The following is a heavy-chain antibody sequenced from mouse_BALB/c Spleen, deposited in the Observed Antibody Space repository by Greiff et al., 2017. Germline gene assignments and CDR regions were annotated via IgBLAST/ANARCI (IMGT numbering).Heavy chain of an antibody. V-gene: IGHV5-17*02. D-gene: IGHD4-1*01. CDR2: ISSGSSTI. Sequence: EVKLMESGGGLVQPGGSRKLSCAASGFTFSSFGMHWVRQAPEKGLEWVAYISSGSSTIYYADTVKGRFTISRDNPKNTLFLQMTSLRSEDTAMYYCARKLSGTFYAMDYWGQGTSVTVSS. CDR3: ARKLSGTFYAMDY. J-gene: IGHJ4*01. CDR1: GFTFSSFG.